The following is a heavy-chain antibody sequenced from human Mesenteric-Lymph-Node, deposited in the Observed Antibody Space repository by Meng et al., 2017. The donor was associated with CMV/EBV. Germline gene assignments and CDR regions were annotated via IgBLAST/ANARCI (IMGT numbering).Heavy chain of an antibody. Sequence: FTFSSYAMSWVRQAPGKGLEWVSAISGSGGSTYYADSVKGRFTISRDNSKNTLYLQMNSLRAEDTAVYYCAKATPNYDFWSGYSLFDYWGQGTLVTVSS. CDR1: FTFSSYA. D-gene: IGHD3-3*01. CDR2: ISGSGGST. CDR3: AKATPNYDFWSGYSLFDY. V-gene: IGHV3-23*01. J-gene: IGHJ4*02.